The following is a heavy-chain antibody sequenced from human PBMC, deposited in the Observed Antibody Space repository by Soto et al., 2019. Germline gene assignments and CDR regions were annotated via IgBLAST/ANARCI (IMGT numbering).Heavy chain of an antibody. Sequence: PGGSLRLSCAASGFTFSTYDMSWVRQAPGKGLEWVSTIGDSGDNTFYADSVRGRFTISRDNSKNTLYLQMNSLRAEDTAMYYCAKDLTGESGQGHLCDYWGQGVQATV. J-gene: IGHJ4*02. CDR2: IGDSGDNT. CDR1: GFTFSTYD. D-gene: IGHD7-27*01. V-gene: IGHV3-23*01. CDR3: AKDLTGESGQGHLCDY.